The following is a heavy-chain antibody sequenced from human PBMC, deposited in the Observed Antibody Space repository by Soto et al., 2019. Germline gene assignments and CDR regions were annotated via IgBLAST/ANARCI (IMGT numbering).Heavy chain of an antibody. J-gene: IGHJ4*02. CDR3: AADARYCSGGSCYTYDY. V-gene: IGHV1-58*01. CDR2: IVVGSGNT. Sequence: SVKVSCKASGFTFTSSAVQWVRQARGQRLEWIGWIVVGSGNTNYAQKFQERVTITRDMSTSTAYMGLSSLRSEDTAVYYCAADARYCSGGSCYTYDYWGQGTLVTVSS. D-gene: IGHD2-15*01. CDR1: GFTFTSSA.